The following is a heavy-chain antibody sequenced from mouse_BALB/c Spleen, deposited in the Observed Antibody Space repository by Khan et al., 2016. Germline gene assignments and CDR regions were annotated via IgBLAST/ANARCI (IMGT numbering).Heavy chain of an antibody. CDR3: ATYGNYEGFAY. D-gene: IGHD2-1*01. CDR2: ISYDGSN. Sequence: EVQLQESGPGLVKPSQSLSLTCSVTGYSITSGYYWNWIRQFPGSKLEWMGYISYDGSNNYNPSLKNRISITRDTSKNQFFLKLNSVTTEDTATYYCATYGNYEGFAYWGQGTLVTVSA. J-gene: IGHJ3*01. CDR1: GYSITSGYY. V-gene: IGHV3-6*02.